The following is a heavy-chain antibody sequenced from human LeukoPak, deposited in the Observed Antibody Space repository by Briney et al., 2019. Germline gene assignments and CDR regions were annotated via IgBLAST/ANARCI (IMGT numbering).Heavy chain of an antibody. J-gene: IGHJ6*03. CDR1: GFTFSSYW. Sequence: PGGSLRLSCAASGFTFSSYWMSWVRQAPGKGLEWVANINQDGSEKYNVDSVKGRFTISRDNAKNLLYLQMNSLRAEDTAVYYCARGGDGEIIYYYYYYMDVWGKGTTVTVSS. D-gene: IGHD5-24*01. CDR3: ARGGDGEIIYYYYYYMDV. CDR2: INQDGSEK. V-gene: IGHV3-7*01.